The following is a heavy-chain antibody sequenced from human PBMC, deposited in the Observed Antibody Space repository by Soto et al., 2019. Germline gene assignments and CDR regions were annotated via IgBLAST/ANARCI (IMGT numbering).Heavy chain of an antibody. CDR3: SQYQLLSSGNWFDP. CDR1: GGSISSGGYY. Sequence: SETLSLTCTVSGGSISSGGYYWSWIRQHPGKGLEWIGYIYYSGSTYYNPSLKSRVTISVDTSKNQFSLKLSSVTAADTAVYYCSQYQLLSSGNWFDPWGQGTLVTVSS. CDR2: IYYSGST. J-gene: IGHJ5*02. D-gene: IGHD2-2*01. V-gene: IGHV4-31*03.